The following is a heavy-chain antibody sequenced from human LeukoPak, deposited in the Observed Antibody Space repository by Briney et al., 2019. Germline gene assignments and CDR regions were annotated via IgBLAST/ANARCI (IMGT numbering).Heavy chain of an antibody. Sequence: SETLSLTCTVSGGSISSYYWSWIRQPPGKGLEWIGYINYSGSTNYKPSLKSRVTMSVDTSKNQLSLKLSSVTAADTAVYYCARVGGCGGDCYSDRHFDNWGQGTLVTVSS. CDR2: INYSGST. V-gene: IGHV4-59*01. CDR3: ARVGGCGGDCYSDRHFDN. J-gene: IGHJ4*02. D-gene: IGHD2-21*02. CDR1: GGSISSYY.